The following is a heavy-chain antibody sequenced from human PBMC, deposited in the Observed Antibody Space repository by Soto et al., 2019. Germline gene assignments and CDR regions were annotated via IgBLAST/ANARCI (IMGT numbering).Heavy chain of an antibody. Sequence: ASVKVSCKVSGYTLTELSMHWVRQAPGKGLEWMGGFDPEDGETIYAQKFQGRVTMTEDTSTDTAYMELSSLRSEDTAVYYCAVNPLRFLEWPVNVWGQGTTVTVSS. CDR3: AVNPLRFLEWPVNV. CDR1: GYTLTELS. D-gene: IGHD3-3*01. V-gene: IGHV1-24*01. CDR2: FDPEDGET. J-gene: IGHJ6*02.